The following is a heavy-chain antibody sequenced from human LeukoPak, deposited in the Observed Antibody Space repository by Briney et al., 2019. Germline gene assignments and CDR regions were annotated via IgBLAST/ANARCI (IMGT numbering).Heavy chain of an antibody. CDR3: AGRITGYSSGYVF. V-gene: IGHV3-23*01. J-gene: IGHJ4*02. CDR2: ISGSAHKI. CDR1: GFTFSNYA. D-gene: IGHD5-18*01. Sequence: GGSLRLSCVGSGFTFSNYAMSWVRQAPGKGLDWVSVISGSAHKIRYADSVRGRFTISRDNSENTVCLQMNNLRGEDTAIYYCAGRITGYSSGYVFWGQGTLVTVSS.